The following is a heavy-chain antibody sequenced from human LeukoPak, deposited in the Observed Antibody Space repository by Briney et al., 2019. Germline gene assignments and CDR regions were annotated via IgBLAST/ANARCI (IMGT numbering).Heavy chain of an antibody. CDR1: GFTFSSYW. CDR3: ARLDYSRVYVY. CDR2: IHKDGSET. J-gene: IGHJ4*02. Sequence: GGSLRLSCAASGFTFSSYWMSWVRQAPGKGLEWVANIHKDGSETYFVDSVKGRFTMSRDNAENSLSLQMSSLKAEDTAIYYCARLDYSRVYVYWGQGTLVTASS. V-gene: IGHV3-7*01. D-gene: IGHD4-11*01.